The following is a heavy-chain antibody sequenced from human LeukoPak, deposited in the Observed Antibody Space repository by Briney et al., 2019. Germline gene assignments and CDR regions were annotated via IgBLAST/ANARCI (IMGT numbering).Heavy chain of an antibody. V-gene: IGHV4-34*01. CDR2: INHSGST. CDR3: ARNLRFWSGYYTYWFDP. D-gene: IGHD3-3*01. J-gene: IGHJ5*02. CDR1: GGSFSGYY. Sequence: PSETLSLTCAVYGGSFSGYYWSRIRQPPGKGLEWIGEINHSGSTNYNPSLKSRVTISVDTSRNQFSLKLSSVTAADTAVYYCARNLRFWSGYYTYWFDPWGQGTLVTVSS.